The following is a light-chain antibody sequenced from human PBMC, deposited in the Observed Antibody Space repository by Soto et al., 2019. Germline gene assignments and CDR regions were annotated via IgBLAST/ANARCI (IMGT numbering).Light chain of an antibody. CDR3: SSYTSSTSYA. J-gene: IGLJ1*01. V-gene: IGLV2-14*01. CDR2: DVT. CDR1: SSDVGGYDY. Sequence: ALTQPASVSGSPGQSITISCTGTSSDVGGYDYVSWYQQHPGKAPKLMIYDVTNRPSGVSNRFSGSKSGNTASLTISGLQAEDEASYYCSSYTSSTSYAFGTGTKVTVL.